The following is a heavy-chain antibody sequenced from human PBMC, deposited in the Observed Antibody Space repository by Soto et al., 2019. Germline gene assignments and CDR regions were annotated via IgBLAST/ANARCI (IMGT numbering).Heavy chain of an antibody. D-gene: IGHD1-7*01. CDR3: ARDFRYNWNYVYYYYGMDV. J-gene: IGHJ6*02. CDR1: GFTFSDYY. V-gene: IGHV3-11*01. CDR2: ISSSGSTI. Sequence: PGGSLRLSCAASGFTFSDYYMSWIRQAPGKGLEWVSYISSSGSTIYYADSVKGRFTISRDNAKNSLYLQMNSLRAEDTAVYYCARDFRYNWNYVYYYYGMDVWGQGTTVTVSS.